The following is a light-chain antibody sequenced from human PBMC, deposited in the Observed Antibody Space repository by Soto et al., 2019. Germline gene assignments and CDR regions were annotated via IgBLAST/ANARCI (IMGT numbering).Light chain of an antibody. CDR3: QQSYSTPYT. CDR1: QSIGSY. J-gene: IGKJ2*01. CDR2: TAS. Sequence: DIRMTQSPSSLSASVGDRVTITCRASQSIGSYLSWYQQKPGKAPKLLIYTASSLQSGVPSRFSGSASGTDFTLTISSLQPEDFATYYCQQSYSTPYTFGQGTKLEIK. V-gene: IGKV1-39*01.